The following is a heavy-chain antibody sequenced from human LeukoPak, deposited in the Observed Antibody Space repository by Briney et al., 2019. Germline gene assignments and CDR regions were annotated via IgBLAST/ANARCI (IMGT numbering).Heavy chain of an antibody. V-gene: IGHV3-21*01. CDR2: ISSSSTYI. CDR3: ARVLEWELVN. D-gene: IGHD1-26*01. Sequence: GGSLRLSCAASGFTFSDYSMSWVRQAPGKGLEWVSSISSSSTYIYYADSLKGRFTISRDNAKNSLYLEMNSLRAEDTAVYYCARVLEWELVNWGQGTLVTVSS. J-gene: IGHJ4*02. CDR1: GFTFSDYS.